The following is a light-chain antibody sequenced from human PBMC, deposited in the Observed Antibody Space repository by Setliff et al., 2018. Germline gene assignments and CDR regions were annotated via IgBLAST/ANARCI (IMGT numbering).Light chain of an antibody. CDR3: TSFTATSTPVV. Sequence: QSVLTQPASVSGSPGQSITVSCTGTSSDIGAYDYVSWYQYHPGKAPKFIIYDVSQRPSGVSNRFSGSKSGNTASLTISGLQAEDEADYYCTSFTATSTPVVFGGGTKVTVL. CDR1: SSDIGAYDY. CDR2: DVS. V-gene: IGLV2-14*03. J-gene: IGLJ3*02.